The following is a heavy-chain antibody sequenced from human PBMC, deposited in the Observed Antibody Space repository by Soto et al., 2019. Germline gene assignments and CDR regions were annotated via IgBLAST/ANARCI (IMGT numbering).Heavy chain of an antibody. CDR1: GGTFSSYA. D-gene: IGHD3-3*01. CDR3: ARLDYDFWSGGLYYYGMDV. CDR2: IIPIFGTA. J-gene: IGHJ6*02. Sequence: GASVKVSCKASGGTFSSYAISWVRQAPGQGLEWMGGIIPIFGTANYAQKFQGRVTITADESTSTAYMELSSLRSEDTAVYYCARLDYDFWSGGLYYYGMDVWGQGTTVTVSS. V-gene: IGHV1-69*13.